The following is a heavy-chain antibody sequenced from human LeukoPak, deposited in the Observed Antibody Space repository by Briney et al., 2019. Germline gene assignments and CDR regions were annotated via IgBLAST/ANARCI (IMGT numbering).Heavy chain of an antibody. J-gene: IGHJ3*02. CDR1: GYTFTSYD. CDR2: MNPNSGNT. V-gene: IGHV1-8*01. D-gene: IGHD3-10*02. CDR3: ARRTLTTFGIVLNYDAFDI. Sequence: ASVKVSCKASGYTFTSYDINWVRQATGPGLEWMGWMNPNSGNTGYAQKFQGRVTMTRNTSISTAYMELSSLRSEDTAVYYCARRTLTTFGIVLNYDAFDIWGQGAMVTVSS.